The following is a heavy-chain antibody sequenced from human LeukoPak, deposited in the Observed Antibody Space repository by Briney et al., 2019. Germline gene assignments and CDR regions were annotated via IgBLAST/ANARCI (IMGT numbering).Heavy chain of an antibody. V-gene: IGHV3-21*01. CDR2: ISSSSSYI. CDR1: GFTFSSYS. CDR3: ARGTDNWFDP. J-gene: IGHJ5*02. Sequence: GGSLRLSCAASGFTFSSYSMNWVRQAPGKGLEWVSSISSSSSYIYYADSVKGRFTISRDNAKNSLYLQVNSLRAEDTAVYYCARGTDNWFDPWGQGTLVTVSS. D-gene: IGHD1-1*01.